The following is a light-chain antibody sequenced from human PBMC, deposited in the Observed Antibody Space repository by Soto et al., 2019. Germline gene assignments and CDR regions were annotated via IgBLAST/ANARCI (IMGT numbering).Light chain of an antibody. CDR3: QQYNNWPRT. CDR2: GAS. Sequence: EIVMTQSLATLYVSPGERSTMYCRARQSVSSNLAWYQQKPGQAPMLLIYGASTRATGIPARFSGSGSGTEFTLTISSLQSEDFAVYYCQQYNNWPRTFGQGTKVDIK. CDR1: QSVSSN. V-gene: IGKV3-15*01. J-gene: IGKJ1*01.